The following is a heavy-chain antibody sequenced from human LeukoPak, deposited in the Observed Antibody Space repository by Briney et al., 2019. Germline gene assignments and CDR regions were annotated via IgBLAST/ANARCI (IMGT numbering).Heavy chain of an antibody. J-gene: IGHJ6*03. CDR3: ARADYSSTWSHDYYYMDV. CDR2: IDHTGST. V-gene: IGHV4-59*01. Sequence: PSETLSLTCTVSDDSITIYYWTWIRQPPGKGLEWIGYIDHTGSTNYNPSLNSRVTISRDTSKNHFSLELSSVTAADTAVYFCARADYSSTWSHDYYYMDVWGKGTTVTVSS. CDR1: DDSITIYY. D-gene: IGHD6-13*01.